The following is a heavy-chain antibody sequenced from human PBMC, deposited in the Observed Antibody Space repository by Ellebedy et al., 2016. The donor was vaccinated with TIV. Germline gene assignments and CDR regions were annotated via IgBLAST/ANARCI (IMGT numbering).Heavy chain of an antibody. J-gene: IGHJ2*01. D-gene: IGHD2-15*01. V-gene: IGHV3-64D*06. Sequence: GESLKISCSVSGFTFSSYAMHWVRQAPGKGLEYVSAISSGGTTTYYADSVKDRFTISRDNSKNTLYLQMISLRAGDTAVYYCVAAGYCGGGRCSELLRDWYFDLWGRGTLVTVSS. CDR2: ISSGGTTT. CDR1: GFTFSSYA. CDR3: VAAGYCGGGRCSELLRDWYFDL.